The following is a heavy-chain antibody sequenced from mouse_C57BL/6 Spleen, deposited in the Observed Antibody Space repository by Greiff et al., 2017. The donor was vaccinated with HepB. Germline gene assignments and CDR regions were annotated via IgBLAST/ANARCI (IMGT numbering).Heavy chain of an antibody. CDR1: GYTFTDYY. Sequence: EVQLQQSGPELVKPGASVKISCKASGYTFTDYYMNWVKQSHGKSLEWIGDINPNNGGTSYNQKFKSKATLTVDTSSSTAYMQLSSLTSEDSAVYYCARNSATPYAMDYWGQGTSVTVSS. CDR3: ARNSATPYAMDY. J-gene: IGHJ4*01. CDR2: INPNNGGT. V-gene: IGHV1-26*01. D-gene: IGHD1-1*01.